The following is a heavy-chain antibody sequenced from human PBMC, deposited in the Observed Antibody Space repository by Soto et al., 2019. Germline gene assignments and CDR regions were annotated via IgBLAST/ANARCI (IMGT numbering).Heavy chain of an antibody. D-gene: IGHD5-18*01. CDR2: IYWDDDK. V-gene: IGHV2-5*02. CDR3: AHRTIQVYGMDV. CDR1: GFSLSTIGVG. Sequence: QITLKESGPTLVKPTQTLTLTCTFSGFSLSTIGVGVGWIRQPPGKALEWLALIYWDDDKRDSPSLRSRLTITKDTSKNEVVLTMTYMDPVNTATYYCAHRTIQVYGMDVWGQGTTVIVSS. J-gene: IGHJ6*02.